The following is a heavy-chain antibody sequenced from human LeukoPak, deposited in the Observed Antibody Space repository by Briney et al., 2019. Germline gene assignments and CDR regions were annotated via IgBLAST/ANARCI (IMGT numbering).Heavy chain of an antibody. V-gene: IGHV3-21*01. Sequence: PSETLSLTCTVSGGSIRNHYWSWVRQAPGKGLEWVSSISSSSSYIYYADSVKGRFTISRDNAKNSLYLQMNSLRAEDTAVYYCARVLDEDTANDAFDIWGQGTMVTVSS. CDR2: ISSSSSYI. D-gene: IGHD5-18*01. CDR1: GGSIRNHY. J-gene: IGHJ3*02. CDR3: ARVLDEDTANDAFDI.